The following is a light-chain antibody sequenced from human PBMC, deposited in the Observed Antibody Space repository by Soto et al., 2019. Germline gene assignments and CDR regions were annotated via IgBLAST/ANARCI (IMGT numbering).Light chain of an antibody. CDR2: EVS. V-gene: IGLV2-18*02. CDR1: SSDVGSYNR. Sequence: QSVLTQPPSVSGSPGQSVTISCTGTSSDVGSYNRVSWYQQPPGTAPKVMIYEVSNRPSGVPDRFSGSKSGNTASLTISGLQPEDEADYYCYSSTCSTTYVFGTGTKVTGL. J-gene: IGLJ1*01. CDR3: YSSTCSTTYV.